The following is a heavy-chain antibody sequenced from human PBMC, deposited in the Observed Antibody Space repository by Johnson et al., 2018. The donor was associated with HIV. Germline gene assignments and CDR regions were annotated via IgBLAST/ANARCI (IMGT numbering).Heavy chain of an antibody. V-gene: IGHV3-20*04. CDR1: KFIFGDHG. J-gene: IGHJ3*01. D-gene: IGHD1-26*01. CDR3: VRSVSGSLSFDL. CDR2: IDWNGRRT. Sequence: VQLVESGGGVLRPGGSLRLSCEGFKFIFGDHGLSWVRQVPGKGLEWVSGIDWNGRRTAYADSVKGRCTISRDNDRNSLYLQVNNLRVEDTALYFCVRSVSGSLSFDLWGQGTMVIVSS.